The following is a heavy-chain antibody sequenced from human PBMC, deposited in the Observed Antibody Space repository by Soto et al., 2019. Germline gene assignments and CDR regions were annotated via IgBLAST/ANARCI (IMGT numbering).Heavy chain of an antibody. J-gene: IGHJ4*02. Sequence: ASVKVSCKVSGYSFSEMSIHWVRQTPEKGLEWMGSFDGEDGQTMYAQKFQGRVTMTEDTSADTAYMELSSLRSDDTAVYYCTIPGAPGHPAYWRQGSPVTVSS. D-gene: IGHD3-10*01. CDR1: GYSFSEMS. V-gene: IGHV1-24*01. CDR2: FDGEDGQT. CDR3: TIPGAPGHPAY.